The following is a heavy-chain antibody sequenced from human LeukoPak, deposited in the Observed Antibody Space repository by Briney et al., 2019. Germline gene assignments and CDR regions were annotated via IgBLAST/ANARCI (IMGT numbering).Heavy chain of an antibody. CDR3: ARGPLSGQFDY. Sequence: SETLSLTCTVSGGSINNYFWSWIRQPPGKGLECIAYIYYSDSTNYNPSLKSRVTVSVDTSKNQFSLKLSSVTAADTAVYYCARGPLSGQFDYWGQGTLVTVSS. J-gene: IGHJ4*02. CDR2: IYYSDST. V-gene: IGHV4-59*12. CDR1: GGSINNYF. D-gene: IGHD5-12*01.